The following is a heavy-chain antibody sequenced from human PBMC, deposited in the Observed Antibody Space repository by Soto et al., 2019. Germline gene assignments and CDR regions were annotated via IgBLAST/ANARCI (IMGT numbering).Heavy chain of an antibody. CDR2: ISGYSGNS. J-gene: IGHJ4*02. V-gene: IGHV1-18*04. Sequence: GASVKVSCKTSGYTFNTYGISWVRQAPGQGLEWMGWISGYSGNSDYSQKFQGRVTMTRDTSTRIAYMELRGLTSDDTAVYYCARGDPATYMRLTFDHWGQGAVVTVSS. CDR1: GYTFNTYG. CDR3: ARGDPATYMRLTFDH. D-gene: IGHD6-25*01.